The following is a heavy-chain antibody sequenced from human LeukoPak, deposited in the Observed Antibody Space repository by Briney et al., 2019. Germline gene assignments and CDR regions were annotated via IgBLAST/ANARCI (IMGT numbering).Heavy chain of an antibody. J-gene: IGHJ6*03. Sequence: KPSETLSLTCAVSGGSISNNNWWGWVRQPPGKGLEWIGEIYHSGRTNYNPSLKSRLTISVDKSENQFSLKLNSVTAADTAVYYCARSRSPSCGVPEGGMYYYYMDVWGKGTTVTVSS. D-gene: IGHD2-15*01. V-gene: IGHV4-4*02. CDR3: ARSRSPSCGVPEGGMYYYYMDV. CDR1: GGSISNNNW. CDR2: IYHSGRT.